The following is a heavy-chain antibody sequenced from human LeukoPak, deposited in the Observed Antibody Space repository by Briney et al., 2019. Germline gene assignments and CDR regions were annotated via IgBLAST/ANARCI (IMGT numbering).Heavy chain of an antibody. V-gene: IGHV3-30*18. J-gene: IGHJ4*02. CDR3: AKDVESFDY. D-gene: IGHD1-1*01. CDR1: GFTFSSYG. CDR2: ISYDGSNK. Sequence: GRSLRLSCAASGFTFSSYGMHWVRQAPGKGLEWVAVISYDGSNKYYADSVKGRFTISRDNSKNTLYLQMNSLRAEDTAVYYCAKDVESFDYWGQGTLVTVSS.